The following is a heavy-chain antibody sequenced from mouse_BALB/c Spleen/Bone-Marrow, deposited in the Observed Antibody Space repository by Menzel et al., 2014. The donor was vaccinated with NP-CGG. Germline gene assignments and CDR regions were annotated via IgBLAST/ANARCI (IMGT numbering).Heavy chain of an antibody. V-gene: IGHV7-3*02. CDR1: GFTFTDYY. Sequence: EVKLVESGGGLVQPGGSLRLSCATSGFTFTDYYMSWVRQPPGKALEWLGFIRNKANGYTTEYSASVKGRFTISRDNSQSILHLQMNTLRAEDSATYYCARDIKDDWFAYWGQGTLVTVSA. CDR3: ARDIKDDWFAY. D-gene: IGHD1-3*01. J-gene: IGHJ3*01. CDR2: IRNKANGYTT.